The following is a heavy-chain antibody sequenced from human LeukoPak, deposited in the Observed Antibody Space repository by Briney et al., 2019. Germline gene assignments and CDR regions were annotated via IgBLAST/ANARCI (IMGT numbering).Heavy chain of an antibody. Sequence: SETLSLTCAVYGGSFSGYYWSWIRQPPGKGLEWIGEINHSGSTNYNPSLKSRVTISVDTSKNQFSLKLSSVTAADTAVYYCARAPYSSNYYFDYWGQGTLVTVSS. CDR3: ARAPYSSNYYFDY. CDR1: GGSFSGYY. V-gene: IGHV4-34*01. D-gene: IGHD5-18*01. CDR2: INHSGST. J-gene: IGHJ4*02.